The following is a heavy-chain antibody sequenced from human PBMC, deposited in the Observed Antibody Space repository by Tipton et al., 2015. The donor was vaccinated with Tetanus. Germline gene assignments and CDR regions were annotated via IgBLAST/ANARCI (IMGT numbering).Heavy chain of an antibody. CDR3: AKHRYTGSEGHDAFDI. V-gene: IGHV4-34*01. CDR2: ISHSGST. Sequence: TLSLTCSFFGGSSSNYYWSWIRQPPGKGLEWIGEISHSGSTSYNVSLKSRVSISADRPKNQFSLRLSSVTAADTAVYFCAKHRYTGSEGHDAFDIWGRGTVVTVSS. D-gene: IGHD5-12*01. CDR1: GGSSSNYY. J-gene: IGHJ3*02.